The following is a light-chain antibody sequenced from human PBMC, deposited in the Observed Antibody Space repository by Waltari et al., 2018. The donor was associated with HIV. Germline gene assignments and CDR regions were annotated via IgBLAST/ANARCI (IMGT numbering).Light chain of an antibody. CDR1: QSVRNY. CDR2: ETS. V-gene: IGKV3-11*01. CDR3: QKRSNWPPIT. Sequence: EIVLTQSPATLSLSPGERATLSCRASQSVRNYLAWFQHKPGQSPRLLICETSKRATGTAARFSGSGSGTDFSLTISSLEPEDVGVYYCQKRSNWPPITFGQGTRVEIK. J-gene: IGKJ5*01.